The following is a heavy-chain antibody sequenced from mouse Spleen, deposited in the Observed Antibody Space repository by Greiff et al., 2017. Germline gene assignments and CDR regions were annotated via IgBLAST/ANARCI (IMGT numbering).Heavy chain of an antibody. CDR2: ISSGSSTT. CDR1: GFTFSSFG. CDR3: ARSNWENYCAMDY. V-gene: IGHV5-17*02. J-gene: IGHJ4*01. Sequence: EVKLVESGGGLVQPGGSRKLSCAASGFTFSSFGMHWVRQAPEKGLEWVAYISSGSSTTYYADTVKGRFTISRDNPKNTLFLQMTSLRSEDTAMYYCARSNWENYCAMDYWGQGTSVTVSS. D-gene: IGHD4-1*01.